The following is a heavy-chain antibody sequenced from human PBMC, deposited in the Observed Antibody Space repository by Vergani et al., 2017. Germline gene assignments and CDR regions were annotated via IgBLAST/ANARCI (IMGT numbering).Heavy chain of an antibody. CDR1: GGSISSGGYS. D-gene: IGHD3-10*01. CDR3: ARXPPHYYGSGPPFDY. V-gene: IGHV4-30-2*01. J-gene: IGHJ4*02. CDR2: IYHSGST. Sequence: QLQLQESGSGLVKPSQTLSLTCAVSGGSISSGGYSWSWIRQPPGKGLAWIGYIYHSGSTYYNPSLKSRVTISVDRSKNQFSLKLSSVTAADTAVYYCARXPPHYYGSGPPFDYWGQGTLVTVSS.